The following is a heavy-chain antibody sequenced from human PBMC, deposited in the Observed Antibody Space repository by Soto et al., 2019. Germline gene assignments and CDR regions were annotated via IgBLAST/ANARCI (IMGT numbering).Heavy chain of an antibody. CDR2: TYYRSKWYY. CDR3: ARIHSSSSSDTDV. CDR1: GDSVSSNSAA. V-gene: IGHV6-1*01. J-gene: IGHJ6*02. Sequence: SQTLSLTCAISGDSVSSNSAAWNWIRQSPTRGLGWLGRTYYRSKWYYGYAVSVKSRIAINPDTSKNQFSLQLNSVTPEDTAVYYCARIHSSSSSDTDVWGQGTMVTVSS. D-gene: IGHD6-6*01.